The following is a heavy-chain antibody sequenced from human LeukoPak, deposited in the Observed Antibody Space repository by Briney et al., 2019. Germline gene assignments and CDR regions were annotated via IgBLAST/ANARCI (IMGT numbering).Heavy chain of an antibody. J-gene: IGHJ4*02. V-gene: IGHV4-4*02. D-gene: IGHD7-27*01. CDR1: GGSIKSNNW. CDR3: ARFPLLTGIRLDGYYFDY. Sequence: SSETLSLTCAVSGGSIKSNNWWSWVRQPPGKGLEWIGEINHSGSTNYNPSLKSRVTISVDTSKNQFSLKLSSVTAADTAVYYCARFPLLTGIRLDGYYFDYWGQGTLVTVSS. CDR2: INHSGST.